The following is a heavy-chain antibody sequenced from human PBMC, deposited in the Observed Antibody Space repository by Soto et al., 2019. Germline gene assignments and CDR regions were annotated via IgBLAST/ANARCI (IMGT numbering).Heavy chain of an antibody. CDR3: AREGGDYGDYQYYYGMDV. Sequence: GASVKVSCKASGYTFTSYDINWVRQATGQGLEWMGWMNPNSGNTGYAQKFQGRVTMTRNTSISTAYMELSSLRSEDTAVYYCAREGGDYGDYQYYYGMDVWGQGTTVTVSS. V-gene: IGHV1-8*01. CDR1: GYTFTSYD. CDR2: MNPNSGNT. J-gene: IGHJ6*02. D-gene: IGHD4-17*01.